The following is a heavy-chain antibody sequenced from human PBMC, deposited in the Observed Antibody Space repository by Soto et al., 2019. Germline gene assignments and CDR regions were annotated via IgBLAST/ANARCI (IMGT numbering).Heavy chain of an antibody. J-gene: IGHJ4*02. CDR1: GGSISSYY. D-gene: IGHD1-20*01. Sequence: SETLSLTCTVSGGSISSYYWSWIRQPPGKGLVWIGYIYYSGSTNYNPSLKSRVTISVDTSKNQFSLKLSSVTAADTAVYYCARSLTGRFDYWGQGTLVTVSS. CDR2: IYYSGST. V-gene: IGHV4-59*01. CDR3: ARSLTGRFDY.